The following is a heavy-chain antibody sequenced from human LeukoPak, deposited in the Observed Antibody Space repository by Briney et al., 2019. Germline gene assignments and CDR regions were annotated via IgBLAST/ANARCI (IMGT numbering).Heavy chain of an antibody. V-gene: IGHV3-11*04. CDR3: ARDLAEVTTVTTLDY. CDR1: GFTFTDTY. J-gene: IGHJ4*02. D-gene: IGHD4-17*01. CDR2: ISPSGTDI. Sequence: GGSLRLSCAVSGFTFTDTYMTWSRQAPGKVLESLSYISPSGTDISYADSVKGRFTISRDNAKNSLYLQMNSLRAEDTAVYYRARDLAEVTTVTTLDYWGQGTLVTVSS.